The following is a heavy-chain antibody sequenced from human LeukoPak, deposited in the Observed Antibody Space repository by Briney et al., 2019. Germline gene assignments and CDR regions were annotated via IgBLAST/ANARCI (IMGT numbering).Heavy chain of an antibody. Sequence: ASVKVSCKPSGYTFTGYYMHWVREAPGQGLEWMGWINPNSGNTGYAQKFQGRVTMTRNTSISTAYMELSSLRSEDTAVYYCASQKTFGELFDWFDPWGQGTLVTVSS. CDR2: INPNSGNT. CDR1: GYTFTGYY. J-gene: IGHJ5*02. D-gene: IGHD3-10*01. CDR3: ASQKTFGELFDWFDP. V-gene: IGHV1-8*02.